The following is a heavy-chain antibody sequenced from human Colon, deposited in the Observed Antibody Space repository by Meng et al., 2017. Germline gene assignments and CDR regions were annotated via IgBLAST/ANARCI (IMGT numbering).Heavy chain of an antibody. Sequence: VNLVGSGRGLVQPGGSLGPSCAAAGFTLSSSCKHWVCQSPGKGLEWVSALSGSGGNTYYADSVKGRFTISRDNSKNTLYLQMNSLRDEDTAVYYCATKAVAGIDDFDYWGQGTLVTVSS. V-gene: IGHV3-23*04. CDR2: LSGSGGNT. J-gene: IGHJ4*02. CDR3: ATKAVAGIDDFDY. D-gene: IGHD6-19*01. CDR1: GFTLSSSC.